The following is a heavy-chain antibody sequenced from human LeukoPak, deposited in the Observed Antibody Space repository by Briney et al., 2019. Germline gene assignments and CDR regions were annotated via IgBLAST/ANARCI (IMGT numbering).Heavy chain of an antibody. V-gene: IGHV3-53*01. Sequence: QSGGSLRLSCAASGXTVSSNYMSWVRQAPGKGLEWVSVIYTIGSTFYADSVKGRITISRDNSKTTLYLQMNSLRAEDTAVYYCAKAITLRGYSYGSFDYWGQGTLVTVSS. CDR3: AKAITLRGYSYGSFDY. CDR2: IYTIGST. CDR1: GXTVSSNY. D-gene: IGHD5-18*01. J-gene: IGHJ4*02.